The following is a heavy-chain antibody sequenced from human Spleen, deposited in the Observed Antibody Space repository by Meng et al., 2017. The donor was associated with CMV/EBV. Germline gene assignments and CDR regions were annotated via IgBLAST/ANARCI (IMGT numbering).Heavy chain of an antibody. D-gene: IGHD3-22*01. Sequence: YGGSIRSGGYYWSWIRQHPGKGLEWIEYIYYSGSTFHSPSLKSRVTISVDTSKNQFSLKLSSVTAADTAVYYCARVGNDSSGYGLDYWGQGTLVTVSS. J-gene: IGHJ4*02. V-gene: IGHV4-31*02. CDR1: GGSIRSGGYY. CDR2: IYYSGST. CDR3: ARVGNDSSGYGLDY.